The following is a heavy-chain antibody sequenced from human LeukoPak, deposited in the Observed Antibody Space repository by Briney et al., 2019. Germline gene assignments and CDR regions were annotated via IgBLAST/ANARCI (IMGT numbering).Heavy chain of an antibody. CDR1: GGSISSGGYY. CDR3: ARDGPWELDEAFDI. V-gene: IGHV4-30-2*01. CDR2: IYHSGST. Sequence: SETLSLTCTVSGGSISSGGYYWSWIRQPPGKGLEWIGYIYHSGSTYYNPSLKSRVTISVDRSKNQFSLKLSSVTAADTAVYYCARDGPWELDEAFDIWGQGTMVTVSS. D-gene: IGHD1-26*01. J-gene: IGHJ3*02.